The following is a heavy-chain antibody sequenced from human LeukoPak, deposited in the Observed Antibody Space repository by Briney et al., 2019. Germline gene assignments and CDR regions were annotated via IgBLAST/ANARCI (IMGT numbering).Heavy chain of an antibody. D-gene: IGHD1-26*01. V-gene: IGHV3-7*01. CDR3: AKDRGIGPLGTWFDP. CDR1: GFTFSSYW. Sequence: GGSLRLSCAASGFTFSSYWMSWVRQAPGKGLEWVANIKQDGSEKYYVDSVKGRFTISRDNAKNSLYLQMNSLRAEDTAVYYCAKDRGIGPLGTWFDPWGQGTLVTVSS. J-gene: IGHJ5*02. CDR2: IKQDGSEK.